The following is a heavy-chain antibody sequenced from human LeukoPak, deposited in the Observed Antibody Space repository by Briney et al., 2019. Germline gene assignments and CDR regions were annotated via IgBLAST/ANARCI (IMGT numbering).Heavy chain of an antibody. D-gene: IGHD1-26*01. CDR1: GFTFSSYA. V-gene: IGHV3-23*01. CDR3: ARDRYSGSCQFDP. Sequence: GGSLRLSCAASGFTFSSYAMSWVRQAPVKGLEWVSGISGSGGSTYYADSEKGRFTISRDNSKNTLYLQMNSLRAEDTAVYYCARDRYSGSCQFDPWGQGTLVTVSS. J-gene: IGHJ5*02. CDR2: ISGSGGST.